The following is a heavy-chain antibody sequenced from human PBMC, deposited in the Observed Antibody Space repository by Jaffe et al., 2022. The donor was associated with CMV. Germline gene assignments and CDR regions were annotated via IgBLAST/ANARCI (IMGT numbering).Heavy chain of an antibody. CDR2: IYHSGST. V-gene: IGHV4-4*02. CDR1: GGSISSSNW. J-gene: IGHJ6*03. CDR3: ARDPEDYGDGYYYYYMDV. D-gene: IGHD4-17*01. Sequence: QVQLQESGPGLVKPSGTLSLTCAVSGGSISSSNWWSWVRQPPGKGLEWIGEIYHSGSTNYNPSLKSRVTISVDKSKNQFSLKLSSVTAADTAVYYCARDPEDYGDGYYYYYMDVWGKGTTVTVSS.